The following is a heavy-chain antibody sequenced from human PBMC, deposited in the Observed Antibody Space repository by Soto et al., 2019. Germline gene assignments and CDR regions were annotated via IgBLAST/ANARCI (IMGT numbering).Heavy chain of an antibody. CDR3: ARVPTRALDY. CDR1: GFTFSSYT. V-gene: IGHV3-48*02. J-gene: IGHJ4*02. D-gene: IGHD1-26*01. CDR2: ISSSSRTI. Sequence: EVQLVDSGGGLVQPGGSLRLSCAASGFTFSSYTMNWVRQAPGKGLERISYISSSSRTIYYADSVKGRFTISRDNAQNSLYLQMTSLRDEDTAVYYCARVPTRALDYWGQGTLVTVSS.